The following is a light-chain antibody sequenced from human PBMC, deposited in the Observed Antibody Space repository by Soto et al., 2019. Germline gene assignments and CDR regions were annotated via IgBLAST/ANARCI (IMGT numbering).Light chain of an antibody. CDR1: QSVSSSY. Sequence: EIVLTQSPGTLSLSPGEGATLSCRASQSVSSSYLAWYQKKPGQAPRLLINGASNRATGIPDRFSGSGSGTDFTLTISRLEPEDFAVYYCQQYGGSPLYTFGQGTKLEIK. CDR2: GAS. J-gene: IGKJ2*01. V-gene: IGKV3-20*01. CDR3: QQYGGSPLYT.